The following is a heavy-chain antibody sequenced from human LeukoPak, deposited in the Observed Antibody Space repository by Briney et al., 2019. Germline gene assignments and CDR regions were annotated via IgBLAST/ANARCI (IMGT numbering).Heavy chain of an antibody. J-gene: IGHJ3*02. CDR3: ARGGGSSMDAFDI. V-gene: IGHV3-64*01. D-gene: IGHD6-6*01. CDR2: ISSNGGSS. Sequence: QRGGSLRLSCAASGFTFSSYDMHWVRQAPGKGLEYVSAISSNGGSSYYANSVKGRFTISRDNSKNTLYLQMGSLRAEDMAVYYCARGGGSSMDAFDIWGQGTMVTVSS. CDR1: GFTFSSYD.